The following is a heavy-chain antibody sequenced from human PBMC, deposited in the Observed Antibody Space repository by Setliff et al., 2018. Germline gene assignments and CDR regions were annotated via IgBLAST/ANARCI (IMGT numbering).Heavy chain of an antibody. J-gene: IGHJ5*02. CDR2: ISHSGST. CDR1: GGSFSTYY. V-gene: IGHV4-34*01. Sequence: SETLSLTCAVYGGSFSTYYWSWIRQPQGKGLEWIGEISHSGSTNYNSSLNSRVTMSVDKSKNQFSLKPKSVKGRFTIFRDNAKNSLSLQMNDLRAGDTSVYYCGRDVFDFRTGQGGPWGQGTRVTVSS. D-gene: IGHD3-3*01. CDR3: AKNSLSLQMNDLRAGDTSVYYCGRDVFDFRTGQGGP.